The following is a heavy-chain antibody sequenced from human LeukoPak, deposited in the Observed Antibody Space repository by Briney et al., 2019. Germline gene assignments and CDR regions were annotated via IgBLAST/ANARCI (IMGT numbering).Heavy chain of an antibody. V-gene: IGHV5-51*01. Sequence: GESLQISCKGSGYSFTSYWIGWVRQLPGKGLEWMGLIYPGDSDTRYSPSFQGQVTFSADKSISTACLQWNSLKASDTAMYYCARRAVSSDWHYFDYWGQGTLVTVSS. CDR1: GYSFTSYW. J-gene: IGHJ4*02. D-gene: IGHD6-19*01. CDR2: IYPGDSDT. CDR3: ARRAVSSDWHYFDY.